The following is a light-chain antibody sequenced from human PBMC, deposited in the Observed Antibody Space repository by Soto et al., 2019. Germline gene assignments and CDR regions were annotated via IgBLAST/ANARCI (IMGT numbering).Light chain of an antibody. CDR2: DAS. Sequence: EIVLTQSPATLSLSPGDRATLSCRASQSVTSYLAWYQQKPGQAPKLLIYDASNRATGIPARFSGSGSGTDITPTISSLEPEDFAVYYCQQRSSWWTFGQGTKVEIK. V-gene: IGKV3-11*01. CDR1: QSVTSY. CDR3: QQRSSWWT. J-gene: IGKJ1*01.